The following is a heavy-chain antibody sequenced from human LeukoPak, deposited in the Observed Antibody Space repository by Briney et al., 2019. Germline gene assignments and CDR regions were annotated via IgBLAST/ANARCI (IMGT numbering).Heavy chain of an antibody. D-gene: IGHD2-2*03. J-gene: IGHJ5*02. Sequence: WETLSLTCTVSGGSISSYYWSWIRQPPGKGLEWIGYIYYSGSTNYNPSLKSRVTISVDTSKNQFSLKLSSVTAADTAVYYCASGYCSSTSRLFDPWGQGTLVTVSS. CDR1: GGSISSYY. CDR3: ASGYCSSTSRLFDP. V-gene: IGHV4-59*01. CDR2: IYYSGST.